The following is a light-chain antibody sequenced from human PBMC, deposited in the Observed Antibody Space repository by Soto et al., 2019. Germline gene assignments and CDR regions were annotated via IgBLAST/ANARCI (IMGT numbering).Light chain of an antibody. CDR1: QSAGSW. J-gene: IGKJ3*01. V-gene: IGKV1-5*01. CDR3: KQYSSYSVS. Sequence: DIQMTQSPSTLSASVGDRVTITCRASQSAGSWLAWYQQKPGRAPKLLISDASSLEGGVPSRFSGSGSGTKFTLPINGLQPDDFETYYCKQYSSYSVSFGPGTKVDIK. CDR2: DAS.